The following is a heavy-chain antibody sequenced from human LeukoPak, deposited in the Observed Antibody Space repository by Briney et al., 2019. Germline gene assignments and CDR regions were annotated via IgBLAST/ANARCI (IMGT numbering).Heavy chain of an antibody. CDR3: ARGRGCSGGSCYSMAARRYFDY. D-gene: IGHD2-15*01. Sequence: SETLSLTCAVYGGSFSGYYWSWIRQPPGKGLEWIGEINHSGSTNYNPSLKSRVTTSVDTSKNQFSLKLSSVTAADTAVYYCARGRGCSGGSCYSMAARRYFDYWGQGTLVTVSS. V-gene: IGHV4-34*01. J-gene: IGHJ4*02. CDR2: INHSGST. CDR1: GGSFSGYY.